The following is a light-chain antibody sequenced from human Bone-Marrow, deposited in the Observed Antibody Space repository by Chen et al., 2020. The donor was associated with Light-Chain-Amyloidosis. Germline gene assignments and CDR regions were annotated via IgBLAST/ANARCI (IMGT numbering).Light chain of an antibody. Sequence: DIQMTQSPSTLSASVGDRVTITCRASQSVSSWLAWYQQRPGKAPKLLIYKASDLERGVPSRFSGSGSGTEFTLTITSLQPEDFATYYCQQYKTYSWTFGQGTQVEIK. CDR1: QSVSSW. CDR2: KAS. CDR3: QQYKTYSWT. J-gene: IGKJ1*01. V-gene: IGKV1-5*03.